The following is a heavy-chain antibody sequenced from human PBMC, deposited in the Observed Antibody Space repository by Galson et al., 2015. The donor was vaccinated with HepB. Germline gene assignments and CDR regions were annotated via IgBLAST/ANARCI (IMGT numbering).Heavy chain of an antibody. J-gene: IGHJ6*02. CDR2: INPDGSEK. Sequence: SLRLSCAGSEFTFSSYWMNWVRQAPGKGLEWVANINPDGSEKSYVASLRGRFTVSRDNDKNALYLQMDSLRAEDTAVYYCARRISLVRGIITKPDYYYGMDVWGQGTT. CDR3: ARRISLVRGIITKPDYYYGMDV. V-gene: IGHV3-7*03. D-gene: IGHD3-10*01. CDR1: EFTFSSYW.